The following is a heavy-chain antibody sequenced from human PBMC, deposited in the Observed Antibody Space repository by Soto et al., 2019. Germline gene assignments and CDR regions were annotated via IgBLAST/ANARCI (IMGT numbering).Heavy chain of an antibody. CDR2: IIPIFGTA. Sequence: SVRVSCKASGGTFSSYAISWVRQAPGQGLEWMGGIIPIFGTANYAQKFQGRVTITADESTSTAYMELSSLRSEDTAVYYCATGRITMGRGVTYYYYYGMDGRGQGTTVTVSS. CDR3: ATGRITMGRGVTYYYYYGMDG. D-gene: IGHD3-10*01. CDR1: GGTFSSYA. V-gene: IGHV1-69*13. J-gene: IGHJ6*02.